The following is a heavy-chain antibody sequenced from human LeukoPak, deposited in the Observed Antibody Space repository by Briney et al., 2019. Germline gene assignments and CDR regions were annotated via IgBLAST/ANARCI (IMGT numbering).Heavy chain of an antibody. D-gene: IGHD6-13*01. CDR3: ARDAAAGSYYYYGMDV. CDR1: GYTFTRYY. V-gene: IGHV1-2*02. Sequence: ASVKVSCKASGYTFTRYYIHWVRQAPGQGLEWMGWINPNSGGTNYAQKFQGRVTMTRDTSISTAYMELSRLRSDDTAVYYCARDAAAGSYYYYGMDVWGQGTTVTVS. J-gene: IGHJ6*02. CDR2: INPNSGGT.